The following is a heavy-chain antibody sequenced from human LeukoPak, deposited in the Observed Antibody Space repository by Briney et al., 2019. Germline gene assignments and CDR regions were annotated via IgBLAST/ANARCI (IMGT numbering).Heavy chain of an antibody. CDR3: TGRDGALGDPFDY. Sequence: PSGTLSLTCAVSGGSISSSNWWSWVRQPPGQGLEWIGEIYHSGSTNYNPSLKSRVTISVDKSKNQFSLKLSSVTAADTAVYYCTGRDGALGDPFDYWGQGTLVTVSS. CDR2: IYHSGST. CDR1: GGSISSSNW. D-gene: IGHD5-24*01. J-gene: IGHJ4*02. V-gene: IGHV4-4*02.